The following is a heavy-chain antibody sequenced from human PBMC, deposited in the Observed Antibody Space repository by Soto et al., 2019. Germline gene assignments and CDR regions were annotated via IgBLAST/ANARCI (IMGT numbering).Heavy chain of an antibody. D-gene: IGHD5-12*01. V-gene: IGHV3-23*01. CDR2: ISDSGDNT. Sequence: EVQLLESGGGLLQPGGSLRLSCAASGLTFSSHAMTWARQAPGKGLQWVSTISDSGDNTYYADSVKGRFTISRDNSKNTLYLQMNSLRAEDTAVYYCAKVGWIGGQGTLVTVSS. CDR1: GLTFSSHA. J-gene: IGHJ4*02. CDR3: AKVGWI.